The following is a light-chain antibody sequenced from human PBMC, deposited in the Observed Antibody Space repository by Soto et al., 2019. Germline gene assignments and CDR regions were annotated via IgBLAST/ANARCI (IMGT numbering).Light chain of an antibody. CDR3: QQYGSSPPYT. CDR2: GAS. Sequence: NLLTQSPGTLSLSPGERATLSCRASQSVSSSYLAWYQQKPGQAPRLLIYGASSRATGIPDRLSGSGSGTDFTLTIIRLEPEDFAVYYCQQYGSSPPYTFGQGTKLEIK. V-gene: IGKV3-20*01. CDR1: QSVSSSY. J-gene: IGKJ2*01.